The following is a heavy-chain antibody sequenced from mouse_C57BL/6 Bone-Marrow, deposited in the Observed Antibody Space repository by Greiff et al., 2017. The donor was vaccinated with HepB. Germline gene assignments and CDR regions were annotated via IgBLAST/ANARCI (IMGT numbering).Heavy chain of an antibody. Sequence: EVKVVESGGDLVKPGGSLKLSCAASGFTFSSYGMSWVRQTPDKRLEWVATISSGGSYTYYPDSVKGRFTISRDNAKNTLYLQMSSLKSEDTAMFYCARQGPHTVKDPGYFEVWGTGTTVTVAS. D-gene: IGHD1-1*01. J-gene: IGHJ1*03. V-gene: IGHV5-6*01. CDR1: GFTFSSYG. CDR2: ISSGGSYT. CDR3: ARQGPHTVKDPGYFEV.